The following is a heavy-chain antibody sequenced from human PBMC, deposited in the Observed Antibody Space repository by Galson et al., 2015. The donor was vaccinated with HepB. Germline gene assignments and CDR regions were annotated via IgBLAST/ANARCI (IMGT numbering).Heavy chain of an antibody. CDR3: AKEGDGSGSIDY. CDR2: ISYDGSNK. Sequence: SLRLSCAASGFTFSSYGMHWVRQAPGKGLEWVAVISYDGSNKYYADSVKGRFTISRDNSKNTLYLQMNSLRAEDTAVYYCAKEGDGSGSIDYWGQGTLVTVSS. V-gene: IGHV3-30*18. J-gene: IGHJ4*02. D-gene: IGHD3-10*01. CDR1: GFTFSSYG.